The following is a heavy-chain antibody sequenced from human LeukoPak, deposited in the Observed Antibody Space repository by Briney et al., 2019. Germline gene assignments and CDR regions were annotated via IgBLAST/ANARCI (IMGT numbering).Heavy chain of an antibody. CDR2: INHSGST. CDR1: GGSFSGYY. CDR3: ARFKRYCSGGSCYYYYYYYMDV. Sequence: SETLSLTCAVYGGSFSGYYWSWIRQPPGKGLGWIGEINHSGSTNYNPSLKSRVTISVDTSKNQFSLKLSSVTAADTAVYYCARFKRYCSGGSCYYYYYYYMDVWGKGTTVTVPS. V-gene: IGHV4-34*01. D-gene: IGHD2-15*01. J-gene: IGHJ6*03.